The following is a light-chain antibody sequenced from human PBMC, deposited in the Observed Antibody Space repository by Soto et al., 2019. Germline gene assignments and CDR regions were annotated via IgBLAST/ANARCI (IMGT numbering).Light chain of an antibody. Sequence: DIQMTQSPSTLSASVGDRVTITCRASQSMSSWLAWYQQKPGKAPKLLIYDASSLESGVPSRFRGSGSGTEFTLTISSLQPDDFATYYCQQYNSYQGTFGQGTKVEI. CDR3: QQYNSYQGT. V-gene: IGKV1-5*01. J-gene: IGKJ1*01. CDR1: QSMSSW. CDR2: DAS.